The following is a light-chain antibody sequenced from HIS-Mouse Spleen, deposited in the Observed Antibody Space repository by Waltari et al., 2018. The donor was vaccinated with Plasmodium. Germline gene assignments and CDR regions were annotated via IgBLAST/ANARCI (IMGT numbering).Light chain of an antibody. J-gene: IGLJ2*01. V-gene: IGLV2-23*01. Sequence: QSALTQPASVSGSPGQSITLSCTGSNSDVGSYNLVSWYQQHPGKAPKLMIYEGSKRPSGVSNRFSGSKSGNTASLTISGLQAEDEADYYCCSYAGSRVFGGGTKLTVL. CDR2: EGS. CDR3: CSYAGSRV. CDR1: NSDVGSYNL.